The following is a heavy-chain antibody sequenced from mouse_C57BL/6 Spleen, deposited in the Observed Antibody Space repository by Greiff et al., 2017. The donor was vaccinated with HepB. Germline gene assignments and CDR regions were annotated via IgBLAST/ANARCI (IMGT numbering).Heavy chain of an antibody. CDR1: GYAFSSSW. V-gene: IGHV1-82*01. J-gene: IGHJ2*01. CDR2: IYPGDGDT. D-gene: IGHD1-1*01. CDR3: ARSYGSSLIYFDY. Sequence: VQLQQSGPELVKPGASVKISCKASGYAFSSSWMNWVKQRPGKGLEWIGRIYPGDGDTNYNGKFKGKATLTADKSSSTAYMQLSSLTSEDSAVYFCARSYGSSLIYFDYWGQGTTLTVSS.